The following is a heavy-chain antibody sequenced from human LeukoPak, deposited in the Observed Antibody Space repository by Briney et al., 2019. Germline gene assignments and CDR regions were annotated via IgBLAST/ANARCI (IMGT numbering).Heavy chain of an antibody. J-gene: IGHJ4*02. CDR1: GFTFSDYA. V-gene: IGHV3-49*04. CDR2: IRNKANGGTA. D-gene: IGHD6-19*01. Sequence: PGRSLRLSCTASGFTFSDYAMTWVRQAPGKGLEWVGFIRNKANGGTADYAASVKGRFTISRDDSKTIASLQMNSLKNEDTAVYFCSRAYSTGWLGINDFWGQGALVTVSS. CDR3: SRAYSTGWLGINDF.